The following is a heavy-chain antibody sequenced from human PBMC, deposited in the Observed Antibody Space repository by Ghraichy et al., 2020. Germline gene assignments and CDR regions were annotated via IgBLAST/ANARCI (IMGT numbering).Heavy chain of an antibody. CDR1: GFTFSIYS. V-gene: IGHV3-48*02. D-gene: IGHD4-17*01. Sequence: LSLTCAASGFTFSIYSMNWVRQAPGKGLEWVSYISSSSSTIYYADSVKGRFTISRDNAKNSLYMQMNSLRDEDTAVYYCARDYYGDYVFDYWGQGTLVTVSS. CDR3: ARDYYGDYVFDY. CDR2: ISSSSSTI. J-gene: IGHJ4*02.